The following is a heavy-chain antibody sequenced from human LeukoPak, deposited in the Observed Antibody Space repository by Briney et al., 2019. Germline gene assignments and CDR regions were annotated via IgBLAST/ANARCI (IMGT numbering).Heavy chain of an antibody. D-gene: IGHD6-19*01. V-gene: IGHV3-23*01. Sequence: QPGGSLRLSCASSGFTYSSYAMSWVRHAPTKGLEWVSAISGSGGSTYYADSVKGRFTISRDNSKNTLYLQMNSLRAEDTAVYYCAKAGGTVAGSYYFDYWGQGTLVTVSS. CDR3: AKAGGTVAGSYYFDY. J-gene: IGHJ4*02. CDR2: ISGSGGST. CDR1: GFTYSSYA.